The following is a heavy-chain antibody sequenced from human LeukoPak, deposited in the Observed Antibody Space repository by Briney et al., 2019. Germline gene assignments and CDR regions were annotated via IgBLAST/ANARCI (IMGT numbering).Heavy chain of an antibody. J-gene: IGHJ6*02. Sequence: GGSLGLSCAASEFTFSNHWMHWVRQAPGKGLMWVSHINSDESSTTYADSVKGRFTISRDKARNTLHPQMNSLRAEDTAVYYCARGFRSAVAVWGQGTTVIVSS. D-gene: IGHD3-10*01. CDR3: ARGFRSAVAV. V-gene: IGHV3-74*01. CDR1: EFTFSNHW. CDR2: INSDESST.